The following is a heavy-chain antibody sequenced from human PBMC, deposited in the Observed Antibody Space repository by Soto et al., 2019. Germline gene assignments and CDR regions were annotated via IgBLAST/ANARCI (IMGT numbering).Heavy chain of an antibody. D-gene: IGHD3-9*01. CDR2: INPDGSDE. V-gene: IGHV3-7*01. CDR3: ARNIDWSFDF. CDR1: GFTFTDYW. J-gene: IGHJ4*02. Sequence: EVQLVESGGGLVQPGGSLRLYCTASGFTFTDYWMTWVRQTPGTGLEWVANINPDGSDEHYVDSVNGRFTISRDSAKNSVHLQMNSLRAEDTAVYFCARNIDWSFDFWGQGTLVTVSS.